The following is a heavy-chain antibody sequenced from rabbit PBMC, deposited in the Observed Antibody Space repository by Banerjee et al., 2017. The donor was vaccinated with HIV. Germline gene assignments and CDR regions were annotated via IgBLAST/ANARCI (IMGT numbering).Heavy chain of an antibody. Sequence: QEQLVEYGGDLVQPEGSLTLTCTASGFTISSTYWICWVRQAPGKGLDLIACIYYGDGTTLYYGNWVNGRFTISKASSTTVTLQMTSLTAADTATYFCARGSSGSTYYFNLWGQGTLVTVS. D-gene: IGHD8-1*01. CDR1: GFTISSTYW. CDR2: IYYGDGTTL. J-gene: IGHJ4*01. V-gene: IGHV1S45*01. CDR3: ARGSSGSTYYFNL.